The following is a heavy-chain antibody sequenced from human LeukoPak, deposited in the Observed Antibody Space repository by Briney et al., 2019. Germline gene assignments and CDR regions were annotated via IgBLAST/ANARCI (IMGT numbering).Heavy chain of an antibody. J-gene: IGHJ4*02. CDR2: INAGNGNT. CDR3: ATLEQQLGFDY. V-gene: IGHV1-3*01. D-gene: IGHD6-13*01. CDR1: GYTFTSYA. Sequence: ASVKVSCKASGYTFTSYAMHWVRQAPGQRLEWMGWINAGNGNTKYSQKFQGRVTITADESTSTAYMELSSLRSEDTAVYYCATLEQQLGFDYWGQGTLVTVSS.